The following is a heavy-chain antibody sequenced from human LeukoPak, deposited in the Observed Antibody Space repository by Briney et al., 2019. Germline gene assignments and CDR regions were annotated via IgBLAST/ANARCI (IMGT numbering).Heavy chain of an antibody. CDR1: ELTFNTDW. V-gene: IGHV3-7*01. J-gene: IGHJ4*02. D-gene: IGHD4-17*01. CDR3: ARGTGGDYIRYFDY. Sequence: PGGSLRLSCAGSELTFNTDWLNWVRQAPEKGLEWVANIKRDGSETLYADSVRGRFTVSRDNARKKLYLEMNRLRAEDTAVYYCARGTGGDYIRYFDYWGQGTLVTVSS. CDR2: IKRDGSET.